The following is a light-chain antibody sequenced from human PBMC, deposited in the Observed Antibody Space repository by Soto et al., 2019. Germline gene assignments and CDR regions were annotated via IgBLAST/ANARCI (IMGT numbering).Light chain of an antibody. Sequence: QSALTQPPSVSGSPGQSVTISCTGTSSDVGGYNYVSWYQQHPGKAPKLMIYDVSNRPSGVSNRFSGSKSGNTASLTISGLQAEDEADYYCSSYTSSSTYVFGTGTKVTDL. CDR2: DVS. CDR3: SSYTSSSTYV. CDR1: SSDVGGYNY. V-gene: IGLV2-14*01. J-gene: IGLJ1*01.